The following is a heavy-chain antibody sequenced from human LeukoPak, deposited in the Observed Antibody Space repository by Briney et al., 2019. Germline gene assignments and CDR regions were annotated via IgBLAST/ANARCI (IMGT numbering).Heavy chain of an antibody. D-gene: IGHD5-18*01. J-gene: IGHJ3*02. Sequence: GESLKISCKGSGYSFTSYWIGWVRQMPGKGLEWMGIIYPGDSDTRYSPSFQGQVTISPDKSISTAYLQWSSLKASDTAMYYCASLHPGGAAIDAFDIWGQGTMVTVSS. V-gene: IGHV5-51*01. CDR2: IYPGDSDT. CDR1: GYSFTSYW. CDR3: ASLHPGGAAIDAFDI.